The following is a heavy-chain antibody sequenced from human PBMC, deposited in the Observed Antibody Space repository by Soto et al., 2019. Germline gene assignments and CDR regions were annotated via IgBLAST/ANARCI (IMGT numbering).Heavy chain of an antibody. J-gene: IGHJ4*02. D-gene: IGHD3-22*01. Sequence: GASVKVSCKTSGYTFNKYPIHWVRQAPGQGLEWMGWINPANGDTGYSQKFQDRVTISRDTSASTAYMELSSLRSEDTAVYYCPTKDYYDSGMYYFDYWGQGTLVTVSS. CDR2: INPANGDT. CDR3: PTKDYYDSGMYYFDY. CDR1: GYTFNKYP. V-gene: IGHV1-3*01.